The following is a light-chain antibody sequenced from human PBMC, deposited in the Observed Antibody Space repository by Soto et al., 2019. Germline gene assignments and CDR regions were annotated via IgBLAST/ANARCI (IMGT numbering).Light chain of an antibody. V-gene: IGLV2-14*01. Sequence: QSALTQPASVSGSPGQSITISCSGTSSDVGGYKYVSWYQHHPGQAPKLMIYEVSNRPSGVSDRFSGSKSGNTASLTISGLQAEDEADYYCCSYTSSTTYVFGAGTKLTVL. CDR2: EVS. CDR3: CSYTSSTTYV. J-gene: IGLJ1*01. CDR1: SSDVGGYKY.